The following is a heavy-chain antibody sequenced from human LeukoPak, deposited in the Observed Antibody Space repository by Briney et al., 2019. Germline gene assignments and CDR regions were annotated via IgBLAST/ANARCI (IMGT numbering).Heavy chain of an antibody. CDR3: ARDPPYYYDSSGYPQGLS. V-gene: IGHV3-21*01. Sequence: GGSLRLSCAASGFTFRSYSMNWVRQAPGKGLEWVSSISSSSSYIYYADSVKGRFTISRDNAKNSLYLQMNSLRAEDTAVYYCARDPPYYYDSSGYPQGLSWGQGTLVTVSS. D-gene: IGHD3-22*01. J-gene: IGHJ5*02. CDR1: GFTFRSYS. CDR2: ISSSSSYI.